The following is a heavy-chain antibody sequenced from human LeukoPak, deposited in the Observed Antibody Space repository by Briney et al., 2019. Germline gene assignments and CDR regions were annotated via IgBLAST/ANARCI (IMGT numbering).Heavy chain of an antibody. V-gene: IGHV3-64*01. Sequence: QPGGSLRLSCVAFGFSFSAYIMPWVRQAPGKGLEYVSAIRSDGSSTFYPNSVKGRFTISRDNSKSTLYLQMGSLRAEDTAVYYCTRRYGGHSGWAGYHDSWGQGTLVTVSS. CDR1: GFSFSAYI. CDR3: TRRYGGHSGWAGYHDS. CDR2: IRSDGSST. D-gene: IGHD6-19*01. J-gene: IGHJ4*02.